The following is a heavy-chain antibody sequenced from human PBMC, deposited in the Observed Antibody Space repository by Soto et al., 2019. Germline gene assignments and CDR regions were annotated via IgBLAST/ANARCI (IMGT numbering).Heavy chain of an antibody. V-gene: IGHV3-53*01. CDR1: GFTVSSTNY. J-gene: IGHJ4*02. Sequence: EMQLVESGGGLIQPGGSLRLSCVVSGFTVSSTNYMSWVRQAPGKGLEWVSVIYPGGTTFYTDSVKGRFSTSRDNYKNPLNSHMKSLRDEDTALSYRYGFGYWGQGTLVTVSS. CDR3: YGFGY. CDR2: IYPGGTT. D-gene: IGHD3-10*01.